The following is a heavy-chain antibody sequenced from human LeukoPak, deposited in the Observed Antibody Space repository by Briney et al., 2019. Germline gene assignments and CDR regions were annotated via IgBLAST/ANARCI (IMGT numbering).Heavy chain of an antibody. Sequence: SETLSLTCTVSGYSISSDYYWGWIRQTPGKGLEWIGSIYYSGRTYYNPSLKSRVTISVDTSKNQFSLNLSSVIATDTAVYYCARSPRVATILGPAYVFDLWGQGTLVPVSS. J-gene: IGHJ3*01. CDR1: GYSISSDYY. D-gene: IGHD5-12*01. CDR3: ARSPRVATILGPAYVFDL. V-gene: IGHV4-38-2*02. CDR2: IYYSGRT.